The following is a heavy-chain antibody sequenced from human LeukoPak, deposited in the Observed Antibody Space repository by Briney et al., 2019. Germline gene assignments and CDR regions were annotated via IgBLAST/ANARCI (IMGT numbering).Heavy chain of an antibody. J-gene: IGHJ4*02. CDR3: ARHKGGGKYYFDY. CDR2: IYYSGST. Sequence: SETLSLTCTVSGGSISSYYWSWIRQPPGKGLEWIGYIYYSGSTNYNPSLKSRVTISVDTSKNQFSLKLSSVTAADTAVYYCARHKGGGKYYFDYWGQGTLVTVSS. V-gene: IGHV4-59*01. CDR1: GGSISSYY. D-gene: IGHD3-16*01.